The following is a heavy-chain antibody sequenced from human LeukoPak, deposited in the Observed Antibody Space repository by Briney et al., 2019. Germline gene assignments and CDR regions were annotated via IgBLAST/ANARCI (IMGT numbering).Heavy chain of an antibody. D-gene: IGHD2-2*01. Sequence: PGGSLRLSCAASGFTFSSYSMNWVRQAPGKGLEWVSSISSSSSYIYYADSVKGRFTISRDNAKNSLYLQMNSLRAEDTAVYYCAGETDIVVVPAATFIDPWGQGTLVTVSS. CDR1: GFTFSSYS. V-gene: IGHV3-21*01. CDR2: ISSSSSYI. J-gene: IGHJ5*02. CDR3: AGETDIVVVPAATFIDP.